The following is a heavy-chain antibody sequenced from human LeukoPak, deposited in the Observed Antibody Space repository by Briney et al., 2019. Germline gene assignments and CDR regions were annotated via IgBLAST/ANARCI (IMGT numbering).Heavy chain of an antibody. CDR3: ARGGSDTAMAHDY. D-gene: IGHD5-18*01. V-gene: IGHV3-15*07. CDR1: GITFSNAW. CDR2: IKSKVNGGTT. Sequence: KPGGSLRLSCVVSGITFSNAWMNWVRQTPGKGLEWVGRIKSKVNGGTTDYAAPVKGRFTISRDDAKNTLYLQVNSLRAEDTAVYFCARGGSDTAMAHDYWGQGTLVTVSS. J-gene: IGHJ4*02.